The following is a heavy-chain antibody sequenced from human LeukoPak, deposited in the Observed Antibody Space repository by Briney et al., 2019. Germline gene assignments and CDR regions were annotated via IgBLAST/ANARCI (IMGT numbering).Heavy chain of an antibody. Sequence: GASVKVSCKASGYTFTSYDINWVRQAPGQGLEWMGWISPYNGNTNYAQKLQGRVTMTTDTSTSTAYMELRSLRSDDTAVYYCASAARRRWLQLGYYYYYYMDVWGKGTTVTISS. CDR1: GYTFTSYD. CDR2: ISPYNGNT. J-gene: IGHJ6*03. CDR3: ASAARRRWLQLGYYYYYYMDV. D-gene: IGHD5-24*01. V-gene: IGHV1-18*01.